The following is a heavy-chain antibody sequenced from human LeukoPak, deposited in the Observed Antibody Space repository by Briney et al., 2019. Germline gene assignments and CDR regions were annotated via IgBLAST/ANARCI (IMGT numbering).Heavy chain of an antibody. J-gene: IGHJ4*02. CDR3: ARGRRMITFGGVIVIASPFDY. Sequence: SETLSLTCAVYGGSFSGYYWSWIRQPPGKGLEWIGEINHSGSIKYNPSLKSRVTISVDTSKNQFSLKLSSVTAADTAVYYCARGRRMITFGGVIVIASPFDYWGQGTLVTVSS. V-gene: IGHV4-34*01. CDR1: GGSFSGYY. D-gene: IGHD3-16*02. CDR2: INHSGSI.